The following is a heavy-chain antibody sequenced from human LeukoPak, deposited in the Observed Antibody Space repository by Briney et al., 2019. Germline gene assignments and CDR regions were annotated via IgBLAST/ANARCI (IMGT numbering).Heavy chain of an antibody. V-gene: IGHV1-69*02. CDR1: GGTFSSYT. Sequence: GASVKVSCKASGGTFSSYTISWVRQAPGQGLEWMGRIIPILGIANYAQKFQGRVTITADKSTSTAYMELSSLRSEDTAVYYCASLSGYCSGGSCNDYWGQGTLVTVSS. D-gene: IGHD2-15*01. CDR2: IIPILGIA. J-gene: IGHJ4*02. CDR3: ASLSGYCSGGSCNDY.